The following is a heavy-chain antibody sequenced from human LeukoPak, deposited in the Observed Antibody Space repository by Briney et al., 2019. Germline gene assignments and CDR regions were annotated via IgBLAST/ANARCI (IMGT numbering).Heavy chain of an antibody. Sequence: GGSLRLSCAASGFIFSDYYMSWIRQALGKGLEWVSYISSSGSTKYYADSVKGRFTISRDNAKNSYLQMNSLRAEDTAVYYCARDGHAYGRGSPHYWGQGTLVTVSS. CDR3: ARDGHAYGRGSPHY. V-gene: IGHV3-11*01. CDR1: GFIFSDYY. CDR2: ISSSGSTK. J-gene: IGHJ4*02. D-gene: IGHD3-10*01.